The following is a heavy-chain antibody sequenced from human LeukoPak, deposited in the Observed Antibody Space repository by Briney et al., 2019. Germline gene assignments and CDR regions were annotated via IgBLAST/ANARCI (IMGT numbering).Heavy chain of an antibody. J-gene: IGHJ4*02. D-gene: IGHD2/OR15-2a*01. Sequence: PSETLSLTCAVSGYSISSGYYWGWIRQPPGTALEWIGSIYQSGSTYYNPSLKSRVTISVDTSKNQFSLKLSSVTAADTAVYYRARGIGGYFDYWGQGTLVTVSS. CDR1: GYSISSGYY. CDR2: IYQSGST. V-gene: IGHV4-38-2*01. CDR3: ARGIGGYFDY.